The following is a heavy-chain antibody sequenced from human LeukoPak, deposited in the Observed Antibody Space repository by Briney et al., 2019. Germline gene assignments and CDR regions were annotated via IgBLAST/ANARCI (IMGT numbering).Heavy chain of an antibody. CDR3: ARDTRFLEWLLGGYFDY. J-gene: IGHJ4*02. CDR1: GFTFSSYA. CDR2: ISSSSSTI. D-gene: IGHD3-3*01. V-gene: IGHV3-48*02. Sequence: PGGSLRLSCAGSGFTFSSYAMSWVRQAPGKGLEWVSYISSSSSTIYYADSVKGRFTISRDNAKNSLYLQMNSLRDEDTAVYYCARDTRFLEWLLGGYFDYWGQGTLVTVSS.